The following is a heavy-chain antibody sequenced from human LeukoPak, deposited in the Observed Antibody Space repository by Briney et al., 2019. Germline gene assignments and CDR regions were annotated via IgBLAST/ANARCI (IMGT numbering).Heavy chain of an antibody. V-gene: IGHV1-46*01. J-gene: IGHJ4*02. CDR2: INPSGGST. CDR3: AILPYSGSYTRPDY. Sequence: EASVKVSCKASGYTFTGYYMHWVRQAPGQGLEWMGIINPSGGSTSYAQKFQGRVTMTRDMSTSTVYTELSSLRSEDTAVYYCAILPYSGSYTRPDYWGQGTLVTVSS. D-gene: IGHD1-26*01. CDR1: GYTFTGYY.